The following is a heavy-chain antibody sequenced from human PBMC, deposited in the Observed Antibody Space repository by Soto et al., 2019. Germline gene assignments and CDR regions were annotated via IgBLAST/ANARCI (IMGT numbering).Heavy chain of an antibody. D-gene: IGHD5-12*01. J-gene: IGHJ4*02. CDR3: AKEGRWLHAGFDY. Sequence: LRLSCAASGFTFSDYYMSWIRQAPGKGLEWVSYISSSGSTIYYADSVKGRFTISRDNAKNSLYLQMNSLRAEDTAVYYCAKEGRWLHAGFDYWGQGTLVTVSS. V-gene: IGHV3-11*01. CDR1: GFTFSDYY. CDR2: ISSSGSTI.